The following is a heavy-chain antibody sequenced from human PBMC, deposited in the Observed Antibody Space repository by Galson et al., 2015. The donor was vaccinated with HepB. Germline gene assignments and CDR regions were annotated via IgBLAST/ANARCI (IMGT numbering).Heavy chain of an antibody. J-gene: IGHJ4*02. D-gene: IGHD3-22*01. CDR3: SRGSDSSGYYPYYFDY. V-gene: IGHV6-1*01. CDR2: TYYRYKWYN. CDR1: GDRVSSNSAA. Sequence: CAIAGDRVSSNSAAWYGFSQSPSRGLEWLGRTYYRYKWYNNYALSVKIRRTINPDTSKNQFSMQLNSVSPEDTAVYYCSRGSDSSGYYPYYFDYWGQGTMVTVSS.